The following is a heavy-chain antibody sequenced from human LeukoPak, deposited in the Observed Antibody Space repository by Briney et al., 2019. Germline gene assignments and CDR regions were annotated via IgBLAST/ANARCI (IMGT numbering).Heavy chain of an antibody. J-gene: IGHJ6*02. D-gene: IGHD3-9*01. Sequence: PSETLSLSCTVSGGSIRSYYWSWIRQPPGKGLEWIGYISYSGNTNYNPYLKSRVTISVDTSKNQFSLKLSSVTAAGTAVYYCARHLPLRYLDQTPIYYGMDVWGQGTTVTVSS. CDR3: ARHLPLRYLDQTPIYYGMDV. CDR1: GGSIRSYY. CDR2: ISYSGNT. V-gene: IGHV4-59*08.